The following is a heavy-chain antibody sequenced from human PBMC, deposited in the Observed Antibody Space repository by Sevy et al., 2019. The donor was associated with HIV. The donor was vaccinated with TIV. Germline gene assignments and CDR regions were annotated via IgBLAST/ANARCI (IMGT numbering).Heavy chain of an antibody. D-gene: IGHD3-9*01. V-gene: IGHV4-59*01. Sequence: SETLSLTCTVSGGSISPYYWSWIRQPPGKGLEWIGYSYYSGNTNYNPSLRSRVTISLDTSNSQFSLNLSSVTAQDTAVYYCAREGGLVDYGMDVWGPGTTVTVSS. CDR1: GGSISPYY. CDR2: SYYSGNT. CDR3: AREGGLVDYGMDV. J-gene: IGHJ6*02.